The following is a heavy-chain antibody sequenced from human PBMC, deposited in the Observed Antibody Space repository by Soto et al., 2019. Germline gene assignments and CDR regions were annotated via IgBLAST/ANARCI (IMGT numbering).Heavy chain of an antibody. CDR2: IIPIFGTA. V-gene: IGHV1-69*13. CDR3: ARDIGIQLWFSSLFDP. CDR1: GGTFSSYA. J-gene: IGHJ5*02. Sequence: SVKVSCKASGGTFSSYAISWVRQAPGQGLEWMGGIIPIFGTANYAQKFQGRVTITADESTSTAYMELSSLRSEDTAVYYCARDIGIQLWFSSLFDPWGQGSLVTVSS. D-gene: IGHD5-18*01.